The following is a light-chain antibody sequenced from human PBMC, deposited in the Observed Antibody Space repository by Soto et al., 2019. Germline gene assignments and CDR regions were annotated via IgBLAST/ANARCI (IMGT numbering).Light chain of an antibody. CDR3: SSYRSGATIT. CDR2: EVS. CDR1: SSDVGGYNY. J-gene: IGLJ1*01. V-gene: IGLV2-14*01. Sequence: QSALTQPASVSGSPGQSITISCTGTSSDVGGYNYVSWYQQHPGKAPRLMIYEVSNRPSGVSNRFSGSKSANTASLTISGLQTEDEADYYCSSYRSGATITFGPGTKVTVL.